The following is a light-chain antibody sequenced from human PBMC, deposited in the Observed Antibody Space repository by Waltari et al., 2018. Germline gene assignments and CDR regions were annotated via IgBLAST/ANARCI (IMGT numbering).Light chain of an antibody. CDR2: YAS. J-gene: IGKJ4*01. CDR3: HQNSGSPT. CDR1: QNIYSG. V-gene: IGKV6-21*01. Sequence: EIVLTQSPDSQSVTPKEKVTITCRSSQNIYSGLHSYQQKPDQSPKLLIKYASQSLAGVPSRFSGSGSGTDFTLTINSLEPEDAATYYCHQNSGSPTFGGGTKVELK.